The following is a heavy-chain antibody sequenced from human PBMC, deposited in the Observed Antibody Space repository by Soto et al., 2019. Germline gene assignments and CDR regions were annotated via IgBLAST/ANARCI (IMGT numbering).Heavy chain of an antibody. V-gene: IGHV4-59*01. CDR2: MYNTGST. CDR1: GGSISRYY. D-gene: IGHD2-21*02. J-gene: IGHJ6*02. CDR3: ARDLWGYCGTDCYPLDV. Sequence: QVQLQESGPGLVKPSETLSLTCTVSGGSISRYYWSWIRQPPGKGLEWIGYMYNTGSTVYNPSFRYLCTLSVDTSKNPFSLKLNSVTAADTAVYYCARDLWGYCGTDCYPLDVWGQGTTVTVSS.